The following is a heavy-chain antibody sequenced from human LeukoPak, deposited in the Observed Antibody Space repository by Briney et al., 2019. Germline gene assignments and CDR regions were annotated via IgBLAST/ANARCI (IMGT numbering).Heavy chain of an antibody. CDR1: GYTFTSYD. Sequence: ASVKGSCKASGYTFTSYDINLVRQAPGQGLEWMGWMNPNSANTGYAQKFQGRVSMTRNTSINTAYMELSSLTSDDTAVYYCAMRNGSGSLYFDYWGQGTLVTVSS. D-gene: IGHD3-10*01. V-gene: IGHV1-8*01. CDR3: AMRNGSGSLYFDY. J-gene: IGHJ4*02. CDR2: MNPNSANT.